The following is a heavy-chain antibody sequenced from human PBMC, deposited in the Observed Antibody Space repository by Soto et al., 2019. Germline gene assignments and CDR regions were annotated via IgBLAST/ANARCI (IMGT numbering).Heavy chain of an antibody. CDR3: ANCDYGLVYGMDV. J-gene: IGHJ6*02. V-gene: IGHV3-21*01. Sequence: GGSLRLSCAASGFTFSSYSMNWVRQAPGKGLEWVSSISSSSSYIYYADSVKGRFTISRDNAKNSLYLQMNSLRAEDTAVYYCANCDYGLVYGMDVWGQGTTVTVSS. CDR2: ISSSSSYI. D-gene: IGHD4-17*01. CDR1: GFTFSSYS.